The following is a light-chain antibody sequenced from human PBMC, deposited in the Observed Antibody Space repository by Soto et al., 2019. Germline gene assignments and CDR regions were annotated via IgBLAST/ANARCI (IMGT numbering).Light chain of an antibody. CDR3: ASYASGNTLV. J-gene: IGLJ2*01. CDR2: EVN. Sequence: QSALTQPASVSGSPGQSITISCTGTSSDVGGYTYVSWYQKHPGKVPKLIIYEVNYRPSGISNRFSGSKSGNTASLTISGLQADAEADYYCASYASGNTLVFGGGTKLTVL. CDR1: SSDVGGYTY. V-gene: IGLV2-14*01.